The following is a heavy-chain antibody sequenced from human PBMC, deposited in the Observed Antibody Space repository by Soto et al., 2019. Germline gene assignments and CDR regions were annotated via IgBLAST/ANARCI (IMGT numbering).Heavy chain of an antibody. Sequence: ASVKVSCKASGYSFTSYAIHWVRQAPGQRLEWMGWINTGNGNREYSQKFQGRVTITRDTSATTAYMEVSSLRSEDTAMYYCARDSSFDYWG. J-gene: IGHJ4*01. CDR1: GYSFTSYA. D-gene: IGHD6-13*01. CDR2: INTGNGNR. V-gene: IGHV1-3*04. CDR3: ARDSSFDY.